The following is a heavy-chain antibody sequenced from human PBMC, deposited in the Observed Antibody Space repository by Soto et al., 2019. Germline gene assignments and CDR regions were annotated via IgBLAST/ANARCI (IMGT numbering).Heavy chain of an antibody. J-gene: IGHJ6*02. Sequence: ETLSLTCTVSGGSISSYYWSWIRQPPGKGLEWIGYIYYSGSTNYNPSPKSRVTISVDTSRNQFSLKLSAVTAADTAVYYCAREVLGPYDFWSGYYESGYGMDVWGQGTTVTVSS. V-gene: IGHV4-59*01. CDR1: GGSISSYY. D-gene: IGHD3-3*01. CDR2: IYYSGST. CDR3: AREVLGPYDFWSGYYESGYGMDV.